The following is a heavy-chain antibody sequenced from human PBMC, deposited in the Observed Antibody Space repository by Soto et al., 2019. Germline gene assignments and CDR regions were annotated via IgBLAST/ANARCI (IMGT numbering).Heavy chain of an antibody. J-gene: IGHJ5*02. V-gene: IGHV3-74*01. CDR2: INSDGSST. CDR1: GFTFGSNW. Sequence: EVQLVESGGGLLQPGGSLRLSCAASGFTFGSNWMHWVRQVPGKGLVWVSRINSDGSSTTYADSVKDRYTISRDNAKNTLYLQMNGLRPEDTAVYYCAREGGSGSSPVGWFDPWGQGTLVTVSS. D-gene: IGHD1-26*01. CDR3: AREGGSGSSPVGWFDP.